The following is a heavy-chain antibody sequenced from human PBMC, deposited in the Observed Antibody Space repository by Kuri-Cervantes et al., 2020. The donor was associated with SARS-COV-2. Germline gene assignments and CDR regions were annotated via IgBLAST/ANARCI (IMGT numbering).Heavy chain of an antibody. CDR1: GYTLTELS. J-gene: IGHJ5*02. CDR3: ARERYDYVWGTDTGWFDP. V-gene: IGHV1-24*01. CDR2: FDPEDGET. Sequence: ASVKVSCKVSGYTLTELSMHWVRQAPGKGLKWMGGFDPEDGETIYAQKFQGRVTMTEDTSTDTAYMELSRLRSDDTAVYYCARERYDYVWGTDTGWFDPWGQGTLVTVSS. D-gene: IGHD3-16*01.